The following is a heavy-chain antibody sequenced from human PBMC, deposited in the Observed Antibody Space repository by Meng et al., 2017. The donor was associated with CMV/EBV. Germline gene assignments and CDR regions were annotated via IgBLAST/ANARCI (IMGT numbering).Heavy chain of an antibody. CDR2: IRYDGSST. Sequence: GESQKISCAASGFTFDIYGLHWVRQAPGKGLEWVAFIRYDGSSTYSSDSVKGRFTISRDNSKNTMYLQMNSLTTEDTAIYYCAKDLWVRQLNTSPSFGYWGQGTLVTVSS. J-gene: IGHJ4*02. D-gene: IGHD2-2*01. CDR3: AKDLWVRQLNTSPSFGY. V-gene: IGHV3-30*02. CDR1: GFTFDIYG.